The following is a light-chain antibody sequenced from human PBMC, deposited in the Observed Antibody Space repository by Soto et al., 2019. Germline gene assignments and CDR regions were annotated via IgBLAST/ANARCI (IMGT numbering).Light chain of an antibody. J-gene: IGLJ1*01. CDR3: SSSTSTRPFV. V-gene: IGLV2-14*03. CDR2: DVS. Sequence: QSVLTQPASVSGSPGQSITISCSGVSSDVDDDNYVSWYQHHPGKTPKVIIYDVSNRPSGVSNRFSGYKSGNTASLTISGLKAEDEADYYCSSSTSTRPFVFGSGTKLTVL. CDR1: SSDVDDDNY.